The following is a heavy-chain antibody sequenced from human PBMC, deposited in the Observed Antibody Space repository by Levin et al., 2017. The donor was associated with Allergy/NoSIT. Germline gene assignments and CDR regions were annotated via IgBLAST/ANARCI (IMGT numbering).Heavy chain of an antibody. CDR1: GYTFTGYY. Sequence: GESLKISCKASGYTFTGYYMHWVRQAPGQGLEWMGWINPNSGGTNYAQKFQGRVTMTRDTSISTAYMELSRLRSDDTAVYYCASPSSKGVVAASAIWGQGTMVTVSS. J-gene: IGHJ3*02. V-gene: IGHV1-2*02. D-gene: IGHD2-15*01. CDR3: ASPSSKGVVAASAI. CDR2: INPNSGGT.